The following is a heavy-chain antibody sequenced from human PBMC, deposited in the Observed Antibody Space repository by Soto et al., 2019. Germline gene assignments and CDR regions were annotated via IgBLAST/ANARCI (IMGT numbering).Heavy chain of an antibody. CDR1: GYTFTSYY. J-gene: IGHJ6*02. V-gene: IGHV1-46*01. D-gene: IGHD6-13*01. Sequence: QVQLVQSGAEVKKPGASVKASCKASGYTFTSYYMHWVRQAPGQGLEWMGIINPSGGSTSYAQKFQGRVTMTRDTSTSTVYMELSSLRSEDTAVYYCARDVIAAAGTEGFYYYYYGMDVWGQGTTVTVSS. CDR3: ARDVIAAAGTEGFYYYYYGMDV. CDR2: INPSGGST.